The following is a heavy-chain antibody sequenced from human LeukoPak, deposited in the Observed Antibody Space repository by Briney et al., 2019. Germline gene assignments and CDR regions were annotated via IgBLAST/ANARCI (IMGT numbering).Heavy chain of an antibody. D-gene: IGHD3-22*01. CDR2: IYYSGST. Sequence: SETLSLTCTVSGGSISSSSYYWGWICQPPGKGLEWIGSIYYSGSTYYNPSLKSRVTISVDTSKNQFSLKLSSVTAADTAVYYCARITMIVVALAHWGQGTLVTVSS. V-gene: IGHV4-39*07. CDR3: ARITMIVVALAH. CDR1: GGSISSSSYY. J-gene: IGHJ4*02.